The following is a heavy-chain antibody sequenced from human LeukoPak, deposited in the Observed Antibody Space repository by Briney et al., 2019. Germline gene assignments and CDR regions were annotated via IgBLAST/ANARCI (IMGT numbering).Heavy chain of an antibody. CDR2: ISSSSSYI. Sequence: PGGSLRLSCAASGFTFSSYAMSWVRQAPGKGLEWVSSISSSSSYIYYADSVKGRFTISRDNAKNSLYLQMNSLRAEDTAVYYCARDGGFGESDYWGQGTLVTVSS. J-gene: IGHJ4*02. CDR3: ARDGGFGESDY. D-gene: IGHD3-10*01. V-gene: IGHV3-21*01. CDR1: GFTFSSYA.